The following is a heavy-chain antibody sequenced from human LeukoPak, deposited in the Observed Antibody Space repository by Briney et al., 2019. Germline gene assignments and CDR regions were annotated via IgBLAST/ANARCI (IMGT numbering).Heavy chain of an antibody. V-gene: IGHV3-7*01. CDR2: IKEDGSEK. CDR3: ARDSDGSYTDY. D-gene: IGHD1-26*01. J-gene: IGHJ4*02. Sequence: GGSLRLSCAASGFTFSSYWMSWVRQAPGKGLEWVVNIKEDGSEKYYVDSVKGRFTISRDNAKNSLYLQMNSLRAEDTAVYYCARDSDGSYTDYWGQGTLVTVSS. CDR1: GFTFSSYW.